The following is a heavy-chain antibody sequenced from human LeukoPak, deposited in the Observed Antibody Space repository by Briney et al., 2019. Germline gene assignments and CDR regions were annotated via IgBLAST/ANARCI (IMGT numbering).Heavy chain of an antibody. D-gene: IGHD5-18*01. CDR3: AKQRGYSYGYSFDY. V-gene: IGHV3-23*01. CDR2: ISGSGGST. CDR1: GFTFSSYA. Sequence: GGSLRLSCAAPGFTFSSYAMSWVRQAPGKGLEWVSAISGSGGSTYYADSVKGRFTISRDNSKNTLYLQMNSLRAEDTAVYYCAKQRGYSYGYSFDYWGQGTLVTVSS. J-gene: IGHJ4*02.